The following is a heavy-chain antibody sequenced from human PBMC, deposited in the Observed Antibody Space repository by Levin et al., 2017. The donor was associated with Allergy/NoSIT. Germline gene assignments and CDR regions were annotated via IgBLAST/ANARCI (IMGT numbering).Heavy chain of an antibody. CDR3: ARDGSYYYDSSGSEYFQH. J-gene: IGHJ1*01. V-gene: IGHV3-11*01. CDR2: ISSSGSTI. CDR1: GFTFSDYY. Sequence: GGSLRLSCAASGFTFSDYYMSWIRQAPGKGLEWVSYISSSGSTIYYADSVKGRFTISRDNAKNSLYLQMNSLRAEDTAVYYCARDGSYYYDSSGSEYFQHWGQGTLVTVSS. D-gene: IGHD3-22*01.